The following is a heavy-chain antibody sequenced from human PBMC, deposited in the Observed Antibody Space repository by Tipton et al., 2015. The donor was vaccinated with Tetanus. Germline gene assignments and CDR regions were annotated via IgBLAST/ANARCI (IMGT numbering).Heavy chain of an antibody. D-gene: IGHD3-22*01. CDR1: GYTFTGYY. CDR3: ARGGYDSDTYSYYYYSMDV. Sequence: QLVQSGAEVKKPGASVKVSCKASGYTFTGYYMHWVRQAPGQGLEWMGWINPNSGGTNYAQKFQGRVTMTRDTSISTVYMELSSLRSEDTATYYCARGGYDSDTYSYYYYSMDVWGQGTTVTVSS. J-gene: IGHJ6*02. V-gene: IGHV1-2*02. CDR2: INPNSGGT.